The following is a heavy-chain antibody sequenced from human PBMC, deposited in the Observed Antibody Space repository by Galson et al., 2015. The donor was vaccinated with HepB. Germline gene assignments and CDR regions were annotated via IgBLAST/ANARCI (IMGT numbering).Heavy chain of an antibody. CDR1: GFTFSSYA. CDR2: ISGSGGST. CDR3: AKDYSSSSFHYYYMDV. Sequence: SLRLSCAAPGFTFSSYAVSWVRLAPGKGLEWVSGISGSGGSTYYADSVKGRFTISRDNSKNTVYLQMNSLRAEDTAVYYCAKDYSSSSFHYYYMDVWGKGTTVTVS. J-gene: IGHJ6*03. V-gene: IGHV3-23*01. D-gene: IGHD6-6*01.